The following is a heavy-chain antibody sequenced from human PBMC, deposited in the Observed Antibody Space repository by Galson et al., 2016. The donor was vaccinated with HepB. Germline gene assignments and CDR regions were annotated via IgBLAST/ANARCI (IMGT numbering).Heavy chain of an antibody. CDR1: GFTFSKYA. CDR3: AKDQGILRHFDWHTYDAFDM. Sequence: SLRLSCAASGFTFSKYALHWVRQAPGKGLEWVAVISTNGISQNYEDSVKGRFTVYRDNSKNTVDLQMNSLRPEDTAVYYCAKDQGILRHFDWHTYDAFDMWGQGTMVTVSS. D-gene: IGHD3-9*01. J-gene: IGHJ3*02. V-gene: IGHV3-30*18. CDR2: ISTNGISQ.